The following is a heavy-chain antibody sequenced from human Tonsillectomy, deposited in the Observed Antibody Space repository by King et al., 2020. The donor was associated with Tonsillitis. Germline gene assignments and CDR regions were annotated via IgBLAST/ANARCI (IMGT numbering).Heavy chain of an antibody. D-gene: IGHD6-13*01. CDR2: IIPMTETP. V-gene: IGHV1-69*01. J-gene: IGHJ2*01. CDR3: AVGRQQSWLFDL. Sequence: QLVQSGAEVKKPGSSVMVSCKASGGTFSSDVISWVRQAPGQGLEWMGGIIPMTETPNYAQNFQGRVTITADESTSTVYLGLSSLRSADTAVYFCAVGRQQSWLFDLWGRGTLVTVSS. CDR1: GGTFSSDV.